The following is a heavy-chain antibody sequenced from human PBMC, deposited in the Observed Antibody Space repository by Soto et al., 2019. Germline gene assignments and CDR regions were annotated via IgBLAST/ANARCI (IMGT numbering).Heavy chain of an antibody. CDR3: ATIRGSFPNWFDP. V-gene: IGHV1-69*05. D-gene: IGHD1-26*01. J-gene: IGHJ5*02. CDR2: ITPIFGTA. Sequence: SVKVSCKASGDTFSRHAINWVRQAPGQGLEWLGGITPIFGTANYAQKFHGRVTITTDESTSTAYMELSSLRIEDTAVYYCATIRGSFPNWFDPWGQGTLVTVS. CDR1: GDTFSRHA.